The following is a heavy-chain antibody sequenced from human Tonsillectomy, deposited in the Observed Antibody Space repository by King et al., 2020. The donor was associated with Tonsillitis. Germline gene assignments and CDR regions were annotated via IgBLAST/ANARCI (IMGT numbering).Heavy chain of an antibody. J-gene: IGHJ6*02. CDR3: ARDRTRSSSGWGYSSSYGMDF. CDR1: GFTFSSYS. Sequence: VQLVQSGGGLVKPGGSLRLSCAASGFTFSSYSMNWVRQAPGKGLEWVSSISSSSSYIYYADSVKARFTISRDNAKNSLYLQMNSLRAQDTAVYYCARDRTRSSSGWGYSSSYGMDFWGQGTTVTVSS. CDR2: ISSSSSYI. V-gene: IGHV3-21*01. D-gene: IGHD6-19*01.